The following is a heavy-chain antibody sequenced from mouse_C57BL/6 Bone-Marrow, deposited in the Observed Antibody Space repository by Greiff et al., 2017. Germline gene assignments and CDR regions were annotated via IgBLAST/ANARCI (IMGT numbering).Heavy chain of an antibody. CDR3: ARDKGYYYGSSYGAMDY. J-gene: IGHJ4*01. CDR1: GFTFSSYG. Sequence: EVKLMESGGDLVKPGGSLKLSCAASGFTFSSYGMSWVRQTPDKRLEWVATISSGGSYTYYPDSVKGRFTISRENAKNTLYLQMSSLKSEDTAMYYCARDKGYYYGSSYGAMDYWGQGTSVTVSS. V-gene: IGHV5-6*01. CDR2: ISSGGSYT. D-gene: IGHD1-1*01.